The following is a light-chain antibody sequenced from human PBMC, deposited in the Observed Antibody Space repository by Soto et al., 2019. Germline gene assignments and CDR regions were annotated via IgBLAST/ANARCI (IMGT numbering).Light chain of an antibody. Sequence: EIVLTQSPVTLSLSPGERATLSCRASQRLSSNLAWYQQRPGQAPRLLIYGASIRATDIPARFSGSGSGTESTLTISSLESEDFAVYYCQQRINWPPTFGQGTKVDIK. V-gene: IGKV3-15*01. CDR1: QRLSSN. CDR3: QQRINWPPT. CDR2: GAS. J-gene: IGKJ1*01.